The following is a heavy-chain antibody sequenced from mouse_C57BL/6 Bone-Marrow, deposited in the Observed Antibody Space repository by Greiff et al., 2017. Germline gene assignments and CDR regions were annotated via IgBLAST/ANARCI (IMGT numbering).Heavy chain of an antibody. D-gene: IGHD1-1*01. CDR1: GYTFTDYE. J-gene: IGHJ1*03. V-gene: IGHV1-15*01. CDR3: TSRSSYGYFDV. CDR2: IDPETGGT. Sequence: QVQLKESGAELVRPGASVTLSCKASGYTFTDYEMHWVKQTPVHGLEWIGAIDPETGGTAYNQKFKGKAILTADKSSSTAYMELRSLTSEDSAVYYCTSRSSYGYFDVWGTGTTVTVSS.